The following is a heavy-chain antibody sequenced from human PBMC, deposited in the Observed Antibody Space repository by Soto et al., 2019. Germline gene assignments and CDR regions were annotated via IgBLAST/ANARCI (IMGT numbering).Heavy chain of an antibody. V-gene: IGHV3-30*18. J-gene: IGHJ3*02. CDR3: AKAYCGGDCSNHDAFDI. D-gene: IGHD2-21*02. Sequence: VQLLESGGGLVQPGGSLRLSCAASGFTFSSYAMTWVRQAPGKGLEWVAVISYDGSNKYYADSVKGRFTISRDNSKNTLYLQMNSLRAEDTAVYYCAKAYCGGDCSNHDAFDIWGQGTMVTVSS. CDR2: ISYDGSNK. CDR1: GFTFSSYA.